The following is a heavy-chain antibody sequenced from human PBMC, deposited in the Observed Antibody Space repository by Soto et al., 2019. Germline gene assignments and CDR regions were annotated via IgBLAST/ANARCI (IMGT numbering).Heavy chain of an antibody. CDR1: GFTFSSYA. CDR2: ISGSGGST. J-gene: IGHJ4*02. D-gene: IGHD5-18*01. V-gene: IGHV3-23*01. Sequence: PGGSLRLSCAASGFTFSSYAMSWVRQAPGKGLEWVSAISGSGGSTYYADSVKGRFTISRDNSKNTLYLQMNSLRAEDTAVYYCAKAVRGYSYGLYYFDYWGQGTLVTVSS. CDR3: AKAVRGYSYGLYYFDY.